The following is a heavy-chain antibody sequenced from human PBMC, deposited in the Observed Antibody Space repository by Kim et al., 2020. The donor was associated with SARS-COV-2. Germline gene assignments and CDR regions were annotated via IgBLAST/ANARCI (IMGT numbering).Heavy chain of an antibody. CDR3: ARGPVELTHDFDY. Sequence: SETLSLTCAVHDGSFNDHYWSWIRQVPGKGLEWIGQIHRIGITYYKSSLKSRVTISVDTSKNQFSLKLISVTAANTAVYYCARGPVELTHDFDYWGQGTLVTVSS. D-gene: IGHD1-7*01. CDR2: IHRIGIT. J-gene: IGHJ4*02. CDR1: DGSFNDHY. V-gene: IGHV4-34*01.